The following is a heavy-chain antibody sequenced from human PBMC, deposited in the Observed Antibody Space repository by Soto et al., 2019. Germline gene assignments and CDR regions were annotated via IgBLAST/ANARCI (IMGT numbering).Heavy chain of an antibody. CDR1: GGSISSYY. J-gene: IGHJ5*02. Sequence: SETLSLTCTVSGGSISSYYWSWIRQPPGKGLEWIGYIYYSGSTNYNPSLKSRVTISVDTSKNQFSLKLSSVTAADTPVYYCARPHSDILSVYPRGWFAPWGEETLVTVST. D-gene: IGHD3-9*01. CDR2: IYYSGST. V-gene: IGHV4-59*08. CDR3: ARPHSDILSVYPRGWFAP.